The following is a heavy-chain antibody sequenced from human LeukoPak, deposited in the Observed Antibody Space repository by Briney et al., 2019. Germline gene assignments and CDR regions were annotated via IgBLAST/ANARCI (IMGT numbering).Heavy chain of an antibody. CDR1: GFTFSSYG. CDR3: ARAGERDLRQFTNDHDAFDI. J-gene: IGHJ3*02. CDR2: IWYDGSNK. D-gene: IGHD1-1*01. V-gene: IGHV3-33*01. Sequence: GRSLRLSCAASGFTFSSYGMHWVRQAPGKGLEWVAVIWYDGSNKYYADSVKGRFTISRDNSKNTLYLQMNSLRSEDTAVYYCARAGERDLRQFTNDHDAFDIWGQGTMVTVSS.